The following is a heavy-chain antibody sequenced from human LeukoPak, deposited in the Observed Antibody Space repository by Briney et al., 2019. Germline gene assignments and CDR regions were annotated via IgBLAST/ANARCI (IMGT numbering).Heavy chain of an antibody. Sequence: ASVKVSCKASGYTFTSYGISWVRQAPGQGLEWMGWISAYNGNTNYAQKLQGRVTMTTDTSTSTAYMELRSLRSDDTAVYYCATSYSSSWYWPFDIWGQGTMVTVSS. J-gene: IGHJ3*02. V-gene: IGHV1-18*01. D-gene: IGHD6-13*01. CDR2: ISAYNGNT. CDR3: ATSYSSSWYWPFDI. CDR1: GYTFTSYG.